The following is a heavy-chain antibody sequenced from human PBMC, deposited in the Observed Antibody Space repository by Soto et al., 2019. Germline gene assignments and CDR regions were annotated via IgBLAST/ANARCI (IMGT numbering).Heavy chain of an antibody. J-gene: IGHJ4*02. CDR1: GFTFSGSA. V-gene: IGHV3-73*01. CDR2: IRSKANSYAT. CDR3: TRPGPQGSAGGCTNGVCPADIDY. Sequence: GGSLGLSCAASGFTFSGSAMHWVRQASGKGLEWVGRIRSKANSYATAYAASVKGRFTISRDDSKNTAYLQMNSLKTEDTAVYYCTRPGPQGSAGGCTNGVCPADIDYWGQGTLVTVSS. D-gene: IGHD2-8*01.